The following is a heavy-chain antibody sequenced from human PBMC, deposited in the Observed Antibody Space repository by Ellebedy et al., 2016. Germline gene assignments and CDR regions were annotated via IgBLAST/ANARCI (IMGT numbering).Heavy chain of an antibody. CDR3: ARDGALLTGYYYFDY. D-gene: IGHD3-9*01. J-gene: IGHJ4*02. V-gene: IGHV3-30-3*01. CDR2: ISYDGSNK. Sequence: GGSLRLXXSASGFTFSRYTMHCVRQAPGKGLEWVALISYDGSNKYYADSVKGRFTISRDNSKNTLFLQMNRLRAEDTAVYYCARDGALLTGYYYFDYWGQGTLVTVSS. CDR1: GFTFSRYT.